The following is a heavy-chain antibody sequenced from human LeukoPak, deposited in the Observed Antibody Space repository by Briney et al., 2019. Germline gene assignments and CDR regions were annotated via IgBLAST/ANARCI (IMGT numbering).Heavy chain of an antibody. J-gene: IGHJ4*02. Sequence: GGSLRLSCEASGFTFSRYAMSWVRQAPGKGLEWVSGISESGSNTYYADSVKGRFTISRDNSMNTLYLQMNSLRAEDTAVYYCDPPTIAAAGTWGQGTLVTVSS. V-gene: IGHV3-23*01. CDR1: GFTFSRYA. D-gene: IGHD6-13*01. CDR3: DPPTIAAAGT. CDR2: ISESGSNT.